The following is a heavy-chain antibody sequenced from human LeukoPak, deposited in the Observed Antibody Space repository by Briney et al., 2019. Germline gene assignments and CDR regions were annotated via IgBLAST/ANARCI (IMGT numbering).Heavy chain of an antibody. J-gene: IGHJ4*02. CDR3: ARVDGGYYDSSGYFH. CDR1: GGSISSYY. CDR2: IYYGGST. V-gene: IGHV4-59*01. D-gene: IGHD3-22*01. Sequence: SETLSLTCTVSGGSISSYYWSWIRQPPGKGLEWIGYIYYGGSTNYNPSLKSRVTISVDTSKNQFSLKLSSVTAADTAVYYCARVDGGYYDSSGYFHWGQGTLVTVSS.